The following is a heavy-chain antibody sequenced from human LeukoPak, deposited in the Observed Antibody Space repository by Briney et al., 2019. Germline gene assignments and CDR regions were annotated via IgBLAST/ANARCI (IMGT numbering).Heavy chain of an antibody. J-gene: IGHJ4*02. CDR2: IYYSGST. D-gene: IGHD3-22*01. CDR1: GGSISSSSYY. V-gene: IGHV4-39*01. CDR3: ASPDSSGYYSHGTFDY. Sequence: SETLSLTCTVSGGSISSSSYYWGWICQPPGKGLEWIGSIYYSGSTYYNPSLKSRVTISVDTSKNQFSLKLSSVTAADTAVYYCASPDSSGYYSHGTFDYWGQGTLVTVSS.